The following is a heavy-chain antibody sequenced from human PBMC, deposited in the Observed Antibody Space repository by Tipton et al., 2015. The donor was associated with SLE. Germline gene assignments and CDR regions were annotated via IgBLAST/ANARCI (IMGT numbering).Heavy chain of an antibody. D-gene: IGHD4-17*01. Sequence: SLRLSCAASGFIFSDYYMTWIRQAPGKGLKWVSYISNIGSTIYYADSVEGRFSISRDNAKNSPYLQMDNLRAEDTAVYYCARVNGDYEDFWGQGALVTVSP. CDR3: ARVNGDYEDF. CDR2: ISNIGSTI. J-gene: IGHJ4*02. V-gene: IGHV3-11*01. CDR1: GFIFSDYY.